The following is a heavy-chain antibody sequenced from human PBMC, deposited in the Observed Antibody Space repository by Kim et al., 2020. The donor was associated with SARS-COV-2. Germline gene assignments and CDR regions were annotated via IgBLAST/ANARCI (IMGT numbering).Heavy chain of an antibody. CDR2: IYYSGST. Sequence: SETLSLTCTVSGGSISSGGYYWSWIRQHPGKGLEWIGYIYYSGSTYYNPSLKSRVTISVDTSKNQFSLKLSSVTAADTAVYYCARDAVAAAAPGYFDLWGRGTLVTVSS. D-gene: IGHD6-13*01. CDR3: ARDAVAAAAPGYFDL. J-gene: IGHJ2*01. CDR1: GGSISSGGYY. V-gene: IGHV4-31*03.